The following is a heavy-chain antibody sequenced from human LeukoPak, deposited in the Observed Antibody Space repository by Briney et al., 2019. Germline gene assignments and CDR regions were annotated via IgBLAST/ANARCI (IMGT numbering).Heavy chain of an antibody. CDR2: IYDGGSA. Sequence: PGGSLRLSCAASGFTVSSNCMSWVRQAPGKGLEWVSVIYDGGSAYYADSVKGRFTISRDNSKNTLYLQMNSLRAEDTAVYYCAREGRDSSGYRYYFDCWGQGTLVTVSS. J-gene: IGHJ4*02. V-gene: IGHV3-66*01. D-gene: IGHD3-22*01. CDR1: GFTVSSNC. CDR3: AREGRDSSGYRYYFDC.